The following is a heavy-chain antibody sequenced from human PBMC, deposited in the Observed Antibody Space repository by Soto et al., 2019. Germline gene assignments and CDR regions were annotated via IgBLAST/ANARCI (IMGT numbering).Heavy chain of an antibody. CDR2: INPNSGGT. Sequence: ASVKVSCKASGYTFSGFYMHWVRQAPGQGHEWMGWINPNSGGTKSAEKFQGRVTMTRNTSISTAYMGLSRLTPDDTAVYYCASAAVTGTSGLDFWGQGTQVTV. J-gene: IGHJ4*02. V-gene: IGHV1-2*02. CDR3: ASAAVTGTSGLDF. D-gene: IGHD6-19*01. CDR1: GYTFSGFY.